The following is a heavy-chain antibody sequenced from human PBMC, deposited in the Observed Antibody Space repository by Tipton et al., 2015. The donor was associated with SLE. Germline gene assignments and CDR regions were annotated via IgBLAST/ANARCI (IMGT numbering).Heavy chain of an antibody. CDR2: IYTSGST. CDR3: ARAKY. V-gene: IGHV4-61*09. J-gene: IGHJ4*02. Sequence: TLSLTCTVSGGSISSGSYYWSWIRQPAGKGLEWIGYIYTSGSTNYNPSLKSRVTISVDTSKNQFSLKLSSVTAADTAVYYCARAKYWGQGTLVTVSS. CDR1: GGSISSGSYY.